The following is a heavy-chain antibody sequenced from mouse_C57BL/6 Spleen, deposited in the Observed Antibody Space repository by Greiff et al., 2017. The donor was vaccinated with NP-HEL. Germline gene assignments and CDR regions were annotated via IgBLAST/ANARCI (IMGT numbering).Heavy chain of an antibody. J-gene: IGHJ2*01. CDR2: ISSGSSTI. Sequence: VQLKESGGGLVKPGGSLKLSCAASGFTFSDYGMHWVRQAPEKGLEWVAYISSGSSTIYYADTVKGRFTFSRDNAKNTLFLQMTSLRSKDTAMYYCARRAYYSNYFDYWGQGTTLTVSS. CDR1: GFTFSDYG. CDR3: ARRAYYSNYFDY. D-gene: IGHD2-5*01. V-gene: IGHV5-17*01.